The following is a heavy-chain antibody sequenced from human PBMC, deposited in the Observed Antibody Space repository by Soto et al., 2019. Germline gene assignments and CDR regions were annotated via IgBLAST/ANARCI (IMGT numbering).Heavy chain of an antibody. CDR2: ISYDGSNE. CDR3: EREHDYKSLDY. CDR1: GFTFKNYA. D-gene: IGHD4-4*01. J-gene: IGHJ4*02. Sequence: PGGSLRLSCAASGFTFKNYAMHWVRQAPGKGLEWVAVISYDGSNEYCVDSVKGRFTISRDNSKSTLFLQINSLRAEDTAVYYCEREHDYKSLDYWGQGTLVTVSS. V-gene: IGHV3-30-3*01.